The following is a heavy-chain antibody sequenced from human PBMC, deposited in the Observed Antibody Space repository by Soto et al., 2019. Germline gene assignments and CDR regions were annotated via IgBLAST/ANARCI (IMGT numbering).Heavy chain of an antibody. D-gene: IGHD1-26*01. V-gene: IGHV1-2*04. Sequence: QVQLVQSGAEVKKPGASVKVSCKTSGYTFTGYYMHWVRQAPGQGLEWLGWINPNSGGTNYAQKFQGWVNMTRDTSISTAYMELSRLRSDDTAVYYCAREAPWEGKSFDYWGQGTLVTVSS. J-gene: IGHJ4*02. CDR3: AREAPWEGKSFDY. CDR1: GYTFTGYY. CDR2: INPNSGGT.